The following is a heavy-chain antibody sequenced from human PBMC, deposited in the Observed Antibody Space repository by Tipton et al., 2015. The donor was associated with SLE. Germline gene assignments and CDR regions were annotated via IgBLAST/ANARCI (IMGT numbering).Heavy chain of an antibody. D-gene: IGHD6-19*01. CDR1: GGSISSYY. Sequence: TLSLTCTVSGGSISSYYWSWIRQPPGKGLEWIGYIYYSGSTNYNPSLKSRVTISVDTSKNQFSLKLSSVTAADTAVYYCARTQWLVPTDAFDIWGQGTMVTVSS. CDR3: ARTQWLVPTDAFDI. V-gene: IGHV4-59*12. J-gene: IGHJ3*02. CDR2: IYYSGST.